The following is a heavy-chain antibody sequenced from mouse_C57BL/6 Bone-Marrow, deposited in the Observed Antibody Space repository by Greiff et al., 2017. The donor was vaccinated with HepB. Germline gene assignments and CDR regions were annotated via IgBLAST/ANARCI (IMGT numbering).Heavy chain of an antibody. CDR2: IDPETGGT. CDR3: TRSPFLLQRHYWYFDV. V-gene: IGHV1-15*01. CDR1: GYTFTDYE. Sequence: VQLQQSGAELVRPGASVTLSCKASGYTFTDYEMHWVKQTPVHGLEWIGAIDPETGGTAYNQKFKGKAILTADKSSSTAYMELRSLTSEDSAVYYCTRSPFLLQRHYWYFDVWGTGTTVTVSS. D-gene: IGHD1-1*01. J-gene: IGHJ1*03.